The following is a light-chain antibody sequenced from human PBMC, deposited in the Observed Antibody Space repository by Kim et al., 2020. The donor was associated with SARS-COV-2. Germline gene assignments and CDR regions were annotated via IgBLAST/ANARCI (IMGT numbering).Light chain of an antibody. Sequence: EIVLTQSPATLSLSPGERATLSCRASQSVSNLTWYQQKPGQPPRLLIYDTSNRVTGIPARFSGIGSGTDFTLTISSLEPEDFAVYYCQQRNNWPTTFGQGTRLEIK. J-gene: IGKJ5*01. CDR3: QQRNNWPTT. V-gene: IGKV3-11*01. CDR1: QSVSN. CDR2: DTS.